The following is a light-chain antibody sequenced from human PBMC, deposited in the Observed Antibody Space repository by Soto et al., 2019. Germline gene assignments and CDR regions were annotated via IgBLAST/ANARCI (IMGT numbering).Light chain of an antibody. J-gene: IGKJ4*01. CDR2: GAS. CDR1: QTVSTNY. V-gene: IGKV3-20*01. Sequence: EIVLTQSPGTLSLSPGERATLSCRASQTVSTNYLAWFQHKPGQAPRLLIYGASSRAPGIPDMFSGSGSGTDFTLTINRLEPEGFAVYFCQQYIDSPLTFGGGTKVEIK. CDR3: QQYIDSPLT.